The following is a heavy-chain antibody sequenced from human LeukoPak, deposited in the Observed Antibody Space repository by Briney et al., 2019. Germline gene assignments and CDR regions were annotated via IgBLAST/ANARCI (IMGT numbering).Heavy chain of an antibody. Sequence: GGSLRLSCAASGFTFTSYAMSWVRQAPGKGLEWVSAVSGHGRTTYYTDSVRGRFTLSRDNSKNTIYLQMNSLRGGDTAIYYCARDPPVYCSGGSCYGDYWGQGTLVTVSS. CDR2: VSGHGRTT. CDR3: ARDPPVYCSGGSCYGDY. D-gene: IGHD2-15*01. CDR1: GFTFTSYA. V-gene: IGHV3-23*01. J-gene: IGHJ4*02.